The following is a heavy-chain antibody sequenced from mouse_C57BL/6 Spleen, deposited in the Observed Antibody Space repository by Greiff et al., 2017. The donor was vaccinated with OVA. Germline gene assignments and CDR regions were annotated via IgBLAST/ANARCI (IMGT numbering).Heavy chain of an antibody. CDR3: ARGGVYYDYYLDY. D-gene: IGHD2-4*01. Sequence: VQLQQSGPELVKPGASVKISCKASGYTFTDYYMNWVKQSHGKSLEWIGDINPNNGGTSYNQKFKGKAPLTVDKSSTPAYMELRSLTSEDSAVYYCARGGVYYDYYLDYWGQGTTLTVSS. CDR2: INPNNGGT. CDR1: GYTFTDYY. V-gene: IGHV1-26*01. J-gene: IGHJ2*01.